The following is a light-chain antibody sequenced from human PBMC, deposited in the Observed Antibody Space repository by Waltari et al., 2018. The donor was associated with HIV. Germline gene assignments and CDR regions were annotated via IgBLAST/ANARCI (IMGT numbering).Light chain of an antibody. J-gene: IGLJ3*02. CDR2: STS. Sequence: QTVVTQEPSLTVSPGGTVTLTCASSTGAVTSGYYPNWFQQKPGQAPRALIYSTSIKHSWTPARFSGSLLGGNAALTLSGVQPEDEAEYYCLLYYGGAWVFGGGTNLTVL. V-gene: IGLV7-43*01. CDR3: LLYYGGAWV. CDR1: TGAVTSGYY.